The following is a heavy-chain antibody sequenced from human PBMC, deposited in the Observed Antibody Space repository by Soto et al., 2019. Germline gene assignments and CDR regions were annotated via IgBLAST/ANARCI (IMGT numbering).Heavy chain of an antibody. D-gene: IGHD6-19*01. CDR3: ARPSSGYVQH. V-gene: IGHV5-51*01. J-gene: IGHJ1*01. CDR2: IYPGDSDT. CDR1: GYTFSTYW. Sequence: GESLKISCKGSGYTFSTYWIAWVRQMPGQGLECMGIIYPGDSDTRYSPSFQGQVTISVDRSINTAYLQWSSLKASDTAMYYCARPSSGYVQHWGQGTLVTVSS.